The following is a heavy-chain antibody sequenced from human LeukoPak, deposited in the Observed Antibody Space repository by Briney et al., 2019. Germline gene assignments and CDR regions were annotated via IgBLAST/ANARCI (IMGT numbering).Heavy chain of an antibody. CDR2: ISSSGGST. V-gene: IGHV3-23*01. Sequence: GGSLRLSCAASGFTFSSYAMTWVRQAPGKGLEWVSSISSSGGSTYYADSVRGRFTISRDNSKNTLYLQMNSLRAEDTAIYYCARVGVDDSGNILKYFFYYWGQGTLVTVSS. J-gene: IGHJ4*02. CDR1: GFTFSSYA. CDR3: ARVGVDDSGNILKYFFYY. D-gene: IGHD4-23*01.